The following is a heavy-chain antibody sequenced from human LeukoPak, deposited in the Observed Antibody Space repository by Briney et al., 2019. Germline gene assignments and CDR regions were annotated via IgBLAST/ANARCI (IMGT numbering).Heavy chain of an antibody. CDR2: IWYDGSNK. J-gene: IGHJ4*02. CDR3: AKDRGLASIFDY. Sequence: GGSLRLSCAASGFTFSSYGMHWVRQAPGKGLEWVAVIWYDGSNKYYADSVKGRFTISRDNSKNTLYLQMNSLRAEDTAVYYCAKDRGLASIFDYWGQGTLVTASS. CDR1: GFTFSSYG. V-gene: IGHV3-33*06. D-gene: IGHD3-10*01.